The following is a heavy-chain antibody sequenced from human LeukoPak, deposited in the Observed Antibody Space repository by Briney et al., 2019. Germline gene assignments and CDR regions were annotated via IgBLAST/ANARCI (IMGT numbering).Heavy chain of an antibody. CDR1: GGSISSGGYY. CDR2: IYYSGST. V-gene: IGHV4-31*03. D-gene: IGHD5-18*01. Sequence: SQTLSLTCTVSGGSISSGGYYWSWIRQHPGKGPEWIGYIYYSGSTYYNPSLKSRVTISVDTSKNQFSLKLSSVTAADTAVYYCARGIRISYGFDYWGQGTLVTVSS. J-gene: IGHJ4*02. CDR3: ARGIRISYGFDY.